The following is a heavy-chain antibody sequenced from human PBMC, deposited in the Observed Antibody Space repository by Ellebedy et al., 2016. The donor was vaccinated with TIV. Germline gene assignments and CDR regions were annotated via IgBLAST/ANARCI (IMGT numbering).Heavy chain of an antibody. V-gene: IGHV3-30*02. CDR1: GFTFRSYG. J-gene: IGHJ4*02. Sequence: GESLKISCAASGFTFRSYGMHWVRQAPGKGLEWLAVIWSDGSNKYHADSVKGRFTISRDNSKNTLYLQMNSLRAEDTAVYYCAKEYSSGWSDIDYWGQGTLVTVSS. CDR3: AKEYSSGWSDIDY. CDR2: IWSDGSNK. D-gene: IGHD6-19*01.